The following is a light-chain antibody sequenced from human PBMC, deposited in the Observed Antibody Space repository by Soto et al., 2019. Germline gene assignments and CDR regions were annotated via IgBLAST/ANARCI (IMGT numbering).Light chain of an antibody. CDR3: QQYNTYSSLT. J-gene: IGKJ4*01. CDR2: DAS. V-gene: IGKV1-5*01. Sequence: DIQMTQSPSTLSASVGARVTITCRASQSISSWLAWYQQKLGRAPRLLIYDASSLESGVPSRFSGSGYGTEFTLTISSLQPEDFATYYGQQYNTYSSLTFGGGTKVEIK. CDR1: QSISSW.